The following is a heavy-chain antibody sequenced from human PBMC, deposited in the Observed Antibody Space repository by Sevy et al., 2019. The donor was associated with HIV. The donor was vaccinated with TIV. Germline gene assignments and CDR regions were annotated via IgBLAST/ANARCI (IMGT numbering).Heavy chain of an antibody. V-gene: IGHV4-59*08. J-gene: IGHJ3*02. CDR3: ARRNDFDI. Sequence: SETLSLTCTVSGGSINSDHWNWIRQPPGKGLAWIGYVYYTGGTNSNPSLKNRVTISVDRTTNQFSLNRTSVTAADTAEYYCARRNDFDIWGQGTMVTVSS. CDR1: GGSINSDH. CDR2: VYYTGGT.